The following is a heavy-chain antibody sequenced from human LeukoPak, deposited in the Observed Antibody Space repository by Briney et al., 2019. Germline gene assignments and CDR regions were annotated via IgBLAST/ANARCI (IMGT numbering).Heavy chain of an antibody. D-gene: IGHD3-10*01. CDR1: GYTFTNYW. CDR3: ARRGTGFGDT. Sequence: PGESLNISCKAFGYTFTNYWIGWVRQMPGKGLDWMGIIYPGDSDIRYSPSFQGQVTISADKSISTAYLQWNSLRASDTAMYYCARRGTGFGDTWGQGTLVTVSS. J-gene: IGHJ4*02. V-gene: IGHV5-51*01. CDR2: IYPGDSDI.